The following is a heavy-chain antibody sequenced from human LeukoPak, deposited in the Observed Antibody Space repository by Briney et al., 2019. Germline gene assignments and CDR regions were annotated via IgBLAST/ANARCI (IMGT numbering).Heavy chain of an antibody. CDR3: ARDPPFYSSYYYYYMDV. CDR1: GYTFTSYG. J-gene: IGHJ6*03. V-gene: IGHV1-18*01. CDR2: ISAYNGNT. D-gene: IGHD6-19*01. Sequence: ASVKVSCKASGYTFTSYGISWVRQAPGQGLEWMGWISAYNGNTNYAQKLQGRVTMTTDTSTSTAYMELRSLRSDDTAVYYCARDPPFYSSYYYYYMDVWGKGTTVTVSS.